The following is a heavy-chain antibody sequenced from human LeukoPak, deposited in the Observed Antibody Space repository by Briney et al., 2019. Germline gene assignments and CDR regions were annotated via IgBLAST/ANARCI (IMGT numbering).Heavy chain of an antibody. D-gene: IGHD6-6*01. V-gene: IGHV4-59*06. CDR1: GGSISSYY. CDR3: ARVYSSSSVVDY. Sequence: PSETLSLTCTVSGGSISSYYWSWIQQHPGKGLEWIGYIYYSGSTYYNPSLKSRVTISVDTSKNQFSLKLSSVTAADTAVYYCARVYSSSSVVDYWGQGTLVTVSS. J-gene: IGHJ4*02. CDR2: IYYSGST.